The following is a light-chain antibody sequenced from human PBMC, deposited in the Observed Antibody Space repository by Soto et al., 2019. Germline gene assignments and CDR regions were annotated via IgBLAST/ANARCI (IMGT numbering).Light chain of an antibody. V-gene: IGKV1-33*01. CDR3: QQLHDYPIT. CDR2: DAS. CDR1: QDISNY. J-gene: IGKJ5*01. Sequence: DIQMTQSPSSLSASVGDRVTITSQASQDISNYLNWYQQKPGKAPKLLIYDASNLETGVPSRFSGSGSGTDFTLTISSLQPEDFATYYCQQLHDYPITFGQGTRLEIK.